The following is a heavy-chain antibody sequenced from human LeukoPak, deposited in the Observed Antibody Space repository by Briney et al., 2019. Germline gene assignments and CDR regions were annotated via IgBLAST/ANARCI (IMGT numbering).Heavy chain of an antibody. D-gene: IGHD2-21*02. CDR1: GFIFSSYH. Sequence: PGGSLRLSCEASGFIFSSYHMNWVRQAPGRGLEWISYITSSSDSKYYADSVKGRFTISRDNAKNSLYLQMNSLRAEDTAVYYCARDGHPCGGDCHHPPNYYYYGMDVWGQGTTVTVSS. CDR2: ITSSSDSK. V-gene: IGHV3-48*04. J-gene: IGHJ6*02. CDR3: ARDGHPCGGDCHHPPNYYYYGMDV.